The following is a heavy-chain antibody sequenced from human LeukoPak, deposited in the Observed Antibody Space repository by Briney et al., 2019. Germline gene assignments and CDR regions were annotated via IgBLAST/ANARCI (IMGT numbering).Heavy chain of an antibody. J-gene: IGHJ6*03. V-gene: IGHV3-30*02. D-gene: IGHD6-19*01. Sequence: GGSLRLSCAASGFTFSSYGMHWVRQAPGKGLEWVAFIRYDGSNKYYADSVKGRFIISRDNSKNTLYLQMNSLRAEDTAVYYCAKDIAGYSSGWYLDYMDVGGKGTTVTISS. CDR3: AKDIAGYSSGWYLDYMDV. CDR1: GFTFSSYG. CDR2: IRYDGSNK.